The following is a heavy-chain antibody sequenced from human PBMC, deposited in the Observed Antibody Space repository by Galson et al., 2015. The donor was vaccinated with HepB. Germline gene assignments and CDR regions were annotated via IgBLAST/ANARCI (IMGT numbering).Heavy chain of an antibody. J-gene: IGHJ4*02. V-gene: IGHV3-30*18. Sequence: SLRLSCAASGFIFSSYGMHWVRQAPGKGLEWVAVVSYDGSNKYYADSVKGRFTISRDNSKNTLYLQMNSLRAEDTAVYFCAKEEEDCSSASCYAGYYDYWGQGTLVTVSS. CDR2: VSYDGSNK. D-gene: IGHD2-2*01. CDR1: GFIFSSYG. CDR3: AKEEEDCSSASCYAGYYDY.